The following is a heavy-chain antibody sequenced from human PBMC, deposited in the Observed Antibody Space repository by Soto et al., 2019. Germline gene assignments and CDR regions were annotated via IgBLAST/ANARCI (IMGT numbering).Heavy chain of an antibody. CDR3: ASHGFSMVRGAPNWFDP. J-gene: IGHJ5*02. CDR1: GRSFSRYY. Sequence: PETLSLTCGAYGRSFSRYYCSWIRQPTGKGLEWIGEINHSGSTNYNPSLKSRVTISVDTPKNQFSLKLSPVTAADRAVYYCASHGFSMVRGAPNWFDPWGQGGLVTVSS. CDR2: INHSGST. V-gene: IGHV4-34*01. D-gene: IGHD3-10*01.